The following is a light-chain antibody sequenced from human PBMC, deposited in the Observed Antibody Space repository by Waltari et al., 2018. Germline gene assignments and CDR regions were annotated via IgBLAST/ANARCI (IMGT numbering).Light chain of an antibody. Sequence: DVVMTQSPLSLPVTLGQPASISCTSSQSLVHSDGNIYLNWFQQRPGQSPRRLIHRVSNRNSEVPDRFSGSGSGTDFTLKISRVEAEDVGVYYCMQGTHWPWTFGQGTKVEIK. V-gene: IGKV2-30*02. CDR1: QSLVHSDGNIY. CDR3: MQGTHWPWT. J-gene: IGKJ1*01. CDR2: RVS.